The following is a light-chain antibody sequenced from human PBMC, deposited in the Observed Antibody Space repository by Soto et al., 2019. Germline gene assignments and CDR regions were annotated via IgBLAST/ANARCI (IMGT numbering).Light chain of an antibody. Sequence: IVLTQSPGTLSLAPGKGATLSCRASQSLSSDSLAWYRQKLGQAPRLLIYGVCKRATGLPDRFSGGGSGTYFTLTITRLEPQDSAVYYCHQYGTSPPTFGQGTRLEIK. CDR3: HQYGTSPPT. CDR1: QSLSSDS. V-gene: IGKV3-20*01. J-gene: IGKJ2*01. CDR2: GVC.